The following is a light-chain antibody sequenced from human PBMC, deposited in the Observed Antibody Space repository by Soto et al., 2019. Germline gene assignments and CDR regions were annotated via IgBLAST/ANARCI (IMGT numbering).Light chain of an antibody. CDR2: LAS. J-gene: IGKJ5*01. CDR1: QAVNTR. CDR3: QQYGSSLIT. Sequence: EIVLTQSPATLSSSPGDRVTLSCRASQAVNTRLAWYQHKPGQAPRIIIYLASSRAAGIPARFSGSGSGTEFTLTISRVEPEDFEVYYCQQYGSSLITFGQGTRLEIK. V-gene: IGKV3-20*01.